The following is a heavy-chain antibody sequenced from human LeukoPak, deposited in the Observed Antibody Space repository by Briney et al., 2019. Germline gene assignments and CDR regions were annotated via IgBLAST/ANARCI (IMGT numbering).Heavy chain of an antibody. CDR1: GFTFSSYA. CDR3: AKFLPTHIVVANYYFDY. Sequence: HPGGSLRLSCAASGFTFSSYAMSWVRQAPGKGLEWVSAISGSGGSTYYADSVKGRFTIPRDNSKNTLYLQMNSLRAEDTAVYYCAKFLPTHIVVANYYFDYWGQGTLVTVSS. J-gene: IGHJ4*02. D-gene: IGHD2-21*01. CDR2: ISGSGGST. V-gene: IGHV3-23*01.